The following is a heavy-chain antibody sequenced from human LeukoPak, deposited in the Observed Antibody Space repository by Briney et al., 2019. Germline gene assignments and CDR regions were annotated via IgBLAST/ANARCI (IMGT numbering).Heavy chain of an antibody. V-gene: IGHV3-23*01. D-gene: IGHD3-22*01. CDR3: ARFTGDDDSGYYDY. J-gene: IGHJ4*02. CDR1: GFTFSSYA. Sequence: GGSLRLSCAASGFTFSSYAMSWVRQAPGKGLEWVSAISGSGGSTYYADSVKGRFTISRDNSKNTLYLQMNSLRAEDTAVYYCARFTGDDDSGYYDYWGQGTLVTVSS. CDR2: ISGSGGST.